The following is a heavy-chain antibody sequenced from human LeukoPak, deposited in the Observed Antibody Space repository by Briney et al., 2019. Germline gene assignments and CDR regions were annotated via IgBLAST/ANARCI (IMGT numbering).Heavy chain of an antibody. V-gene: IGHV3-30*18. CDR2: IAYDGSNK. D-gene: IGHD1-1*01. CDR3: AKEKAIGMINYGLDV. CDR1: GFTFDTYG. J-gene: IGHJ6*02. Sequence: PGGSLRLSCAASGFTFDTYGMLWVRQAPGKGLEWVAVIAYDGSNKYYADSVKGRFTISRDNSKNTLYLQMNSLRGEDTAVYYCAKEKAIGMINYGLDVWGQGTTVTVSS.